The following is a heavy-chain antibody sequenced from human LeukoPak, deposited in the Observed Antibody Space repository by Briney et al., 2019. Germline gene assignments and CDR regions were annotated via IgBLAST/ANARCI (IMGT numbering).Heavy chain of an antibody. D-gene: IGHD4-17*01. CDR1: GFTFSSYW. Sequence: PGGSLRLSCAASGFTFSSYWMHWVRQATGEGLVWVSRINSDGSDTIYADSVKGRFTISRDNAKNTLYLQMYSLRAEDTALYYCAREDYDYGDYYFDYWGQGTLVTVSS. CDR3: AREDYDYGDYYFDY. J-gene: IGHJ4*02. CDR2: INSDGSDT. V-gene: IGHV3-74*01.